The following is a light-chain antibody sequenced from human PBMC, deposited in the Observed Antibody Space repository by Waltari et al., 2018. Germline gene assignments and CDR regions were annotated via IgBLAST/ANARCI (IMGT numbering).Light chain of an antibody. CDR3: QTWVTGIGWV. CDR2: VNNDDSH. J-gene: IGLJ3*02. V-gene: IGLV4-69*01. CDR1: SGHSSYS. Sequence: QLVLTQSPSASASLGTSVKLTCTLSSGHSSYSIAWHQQQPEKGPRYLMKVNNDDSHTKGDGIPYRFSGSSSGAERYLTISSLQSEDEADYYCQTWVTGIGWVFGGGTKLTVL.